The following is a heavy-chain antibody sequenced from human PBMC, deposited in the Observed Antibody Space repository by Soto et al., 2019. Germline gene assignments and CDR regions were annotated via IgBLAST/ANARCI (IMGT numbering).Heavy chain of an antibody. V-gene: IGHV1-69*02. D-gene: IGHD4-17*01. J-gene: IGHJ6*03. CDR3: ARVSEMGTVTEGFYYYMDV. CDR2: IIPILNIA. CDR1: GGTFSNYT. Sequence: QVQLVQSGAEVKKPGSSVKVSCKASGGTFSNYTISWVRQAPGQGLEWMGRIIPILNIANHAQKFQGRVTITADKSTTTAYMELSSLRSEDTAVYYCARVSEMGTVTEGFYYYMDVWGKGTTVTVSS.